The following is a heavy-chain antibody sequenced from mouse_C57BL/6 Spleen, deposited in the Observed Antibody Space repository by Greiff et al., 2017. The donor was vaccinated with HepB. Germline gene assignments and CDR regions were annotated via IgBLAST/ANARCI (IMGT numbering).Heavy chain of an antibody. D-gene: IGHD2-4*01. Sequence: EVQLQQSGPELVKPGASVKMSCKASGYTFTDYNMHWVKQSHGKSLEWIGYINPNNGGTSYNQKFKGKATLTVNKPSSTAYMELRSLTSEDSAVYYCARAGGIYYDYDCWYFDVWGTGTTVTVSS. CDR3: ARAGGIYYDYDCWYFDV. CDR1: GYTFTDYN. V-gene: IGHV1-22*01. CDR2: INPNNGGT. J-gene: IGHJ1*03.